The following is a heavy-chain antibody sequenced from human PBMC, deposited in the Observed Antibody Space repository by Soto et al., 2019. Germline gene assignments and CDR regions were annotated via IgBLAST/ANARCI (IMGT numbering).Heavy chain of an antibody. CDR3: ARDIFAMSNFDY. CDR1: GGSISSGGYY. J-gene: IGHJ4*02. V-gene: IGHV4-30-4*01. Sequence: QVQLQESGPGLVKPSQTLSLTCTVSGGSISSGGYYWSSIRQPPGKGLEWIGYIYYSGSTYYNPSLKSRVTISVETSKSQLSLKLSSVTAADTAVYYCARDIFAMSNFDYWGQGTLVTVSS. D-gene: IGHD2-2*01. CDR2: IYYSGST.